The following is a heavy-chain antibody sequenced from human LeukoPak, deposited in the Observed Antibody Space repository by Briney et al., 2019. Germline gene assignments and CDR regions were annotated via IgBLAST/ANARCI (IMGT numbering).Heavy chain of an antibody. CDR3: ARGGYYGSGNDFRFDH. CDR2: IHYTGST. CDR1: GGSISSYY. Sequence: PSETLSLTCPVSGGSISSYYWSWIRQSPGKGLECIGYIHYTGSTNYNPSLKSRVTISVETSKNQFSLKLKSVTAADTAVYYCARGGYYGSGNDFRFDHWGQGTLVTVSS. J-gene: IGHJ5*02. D-gene: IGHD3-10*01. V-gene: IGHV4-59*01.